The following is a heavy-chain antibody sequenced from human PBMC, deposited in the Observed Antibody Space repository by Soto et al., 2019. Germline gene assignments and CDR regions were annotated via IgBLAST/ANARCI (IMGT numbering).Heavy chain of an antibody. D-gene: IGHD2-2*01. CDR2: IYPGDSDT. Sequence: GESLKISCKGSGYSFTSYWIGWVRQMPGKGLEWMGIIYPGDSDTRYSPSFQGQVTISADKSISTASLQWSSLKASETAMYYCARHGGDVVVPAAIRGAAERGVGYYYYYMDVWGKGTTVTVSS. J-gene: IGHJ6*03. CDR3: ARHGGDVVVPAAIRGAAERGVGYYYYYMDV. V-gene: IGHV5-51*01. CDR1: GYSFTSYW.